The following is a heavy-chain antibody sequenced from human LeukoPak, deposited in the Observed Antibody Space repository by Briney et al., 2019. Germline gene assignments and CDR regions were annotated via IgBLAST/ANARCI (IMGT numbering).Heavy chain of an antibody. CDR2: TKPDGSEK. J-gene: IGHJ4*02. CDR3: ARDRSRLGY. V-gene: IGHV3-7*01. Sequence: PGGSLRLSCAASGFTFSSYWMSWVRQAPGKGLEWVANTKPDGSEKYCVDSVKGRFTISRDNAKDSLYLQMNSLRAEDTAVYYCARDRSRLGYWGQGTLVTVSS. D-gene: IGHD7-27*01. CDR1: GFTFSSYW.